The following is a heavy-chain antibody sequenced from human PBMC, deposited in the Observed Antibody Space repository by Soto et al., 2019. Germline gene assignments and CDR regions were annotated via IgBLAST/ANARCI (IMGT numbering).Heavy chain of an antibody. D-gene: IGHD6-19*01. Sequence: PSETLSLAFTVSGCTINSICYYWAWLRQPPEKGLEWIGSVHYSGSSSYNPSLNSRVTISVDTSKNEFSLKLSSVSAADTAVSYCARRGLGKYFDYWGQGVLVTVSS. V-gene: IGHV4-39*01. CDR3: ARRGLGKYFDY. CDR2: VHYSGSS. J-gene: IGHJ4*02. CDR1: GCTINSICYY.